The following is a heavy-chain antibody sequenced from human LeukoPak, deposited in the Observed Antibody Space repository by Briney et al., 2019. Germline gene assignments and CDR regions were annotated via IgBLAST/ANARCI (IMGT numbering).Heavy chain of an antibody. CDR2: ISSSGSTI. CDR1: GFTFSSYE. V-gene: IGHV3-48*03. CDR3: AKEGGVDSTPYYMDV. J-gene: IGHJ6*03. D-gene: IGHD2-2*01. Sequence: PGGSLRLSCAASGFTFSSYEMNWVRQAPGKGLEWVSYISSSGSTIYYADSVKGRFTISRDNAKNSLYLQMNSLRAEDTAVYYCAKEGGVDSTPYYMDVWGKGTTVTVSS.